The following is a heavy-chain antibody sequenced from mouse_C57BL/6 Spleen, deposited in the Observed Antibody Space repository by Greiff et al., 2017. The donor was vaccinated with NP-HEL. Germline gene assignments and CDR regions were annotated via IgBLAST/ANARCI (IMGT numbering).Heavy chain of an antibody. CDR1: GYSITSGYY. V-gene: IGHV3-6*01. CDR2: ISYDGSN. CDR3: ARRYYGNCDY. D-gene: IGHD2-1*01. J-gene: IGHJ2*01. Sequence: EVKLMESGPGLVKPSQSLSLTCSVTGYSITSGYYWNWIRQFPGNKLEWMGYISYDGSNNYNPSLKNRISITRDTSKNQFFLKLNSVTTEDTATYYCARRYYGNCDYWGQGTTLTVSS.